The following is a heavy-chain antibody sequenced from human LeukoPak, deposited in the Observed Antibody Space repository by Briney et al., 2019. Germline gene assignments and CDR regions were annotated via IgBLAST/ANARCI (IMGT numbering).Heavy chain of an antibody. Sequence: GGSLRLSCAASGFTFSSYSMSWVRQAPGKGLEWVSSISSSSSYIYYADSVKGRFTISRDNAKNSLYLQMNSLRAEDTAVYYCARAGYCSSTSCYSYFDYWGQGTLVTVSS. CDR3: ARAGYCSSTSCYSYFDY. J-gene: IGHJ4*02. D-gene: IGHD2-2*01. CDR1: GFTFSSYS. CDR2: ISSSSSYI. V-gene: IGHV3-21*01.